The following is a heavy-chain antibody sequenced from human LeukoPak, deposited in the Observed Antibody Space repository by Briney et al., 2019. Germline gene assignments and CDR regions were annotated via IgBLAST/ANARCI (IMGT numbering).Heavy chain of an antibody. V-gene: IGHV1-8*03. CDR3: AREVAVAGFEAFDI. CDR1: GGTFSSYA. CDR2: MNPNSGNT. D-gene: IGHD6-19*01. Sequence: GSSVKVSCKASGGTFSSYAISWVRQAPGQGLEWMGWMNPNSGNTGYAQKFQGRVTITRNTSISTAYMELSSLRSEDTAVYYCAREVAVAGFEAFDIWGQGTMVTVSS. J-gene: IGHJ3*02.